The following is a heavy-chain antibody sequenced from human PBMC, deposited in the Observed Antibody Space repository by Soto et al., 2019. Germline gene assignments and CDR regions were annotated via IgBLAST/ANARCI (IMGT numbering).Heavy chain of an antibody. CDR1: GFIFSSYT. D-gene: IGHD1-26*01. CDR2: ITYDGSNQ. Sequence: QVQLVESGGGVVQPGRSLRLSCAASGFIFSSYTMHWVRQAPGKGLEWVGGITYDGSNQYYADSVKGRFTISRDNSRNMLFLQMNSLRPDDTAVYYCARAPSGSYTEFDYWGQGTLVTVSS. V-gene: IGHV3-30-3*01. CDR3: ARAPSGSYTEFDY. J-gene: IGHJ4*02.